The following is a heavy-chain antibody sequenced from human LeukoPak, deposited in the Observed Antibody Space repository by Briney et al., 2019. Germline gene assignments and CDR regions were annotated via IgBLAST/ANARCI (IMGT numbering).Heavy chain of an antibody. Sequence: ASVKVSCKASGYTFSGYYMHWVRQAPGQGLEWMGRINPNGGGTNYAQRLQGRVTMTNDTSISTAYMELCSLRSDDTAVYYCARERKITSFGVACDYWGQGTLVTVSS. CDR1: GYTFSGYY. J-gene: IGHJ4*02. CDR2: INPNGGGT. V-gene: IGHV1-2*06. D-gene: IGHD3-3*01. CDR3: ARERKITSFGVACDY.